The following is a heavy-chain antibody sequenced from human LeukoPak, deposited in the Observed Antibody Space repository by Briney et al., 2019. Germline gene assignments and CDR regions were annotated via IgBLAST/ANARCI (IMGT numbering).Heavy chain of an antibody. CDR3: ARHVARYDWFDP. V-gene: IGHV4-39*01. Sequence: SETLSLTCTVSGASIISDTYFWTWIRQPPGKGLECIAIINYSATTYYDPSLRSRVTISVDTSKNQVSLKLSSVTAADTAIYYCARHVARYDWFDPWGQGTLVTVSS. D-gene: IGHD5-12*01. CDR1: GASIISDTYF. J-gene: IGHJ5*02. CDR2: INYSATT.